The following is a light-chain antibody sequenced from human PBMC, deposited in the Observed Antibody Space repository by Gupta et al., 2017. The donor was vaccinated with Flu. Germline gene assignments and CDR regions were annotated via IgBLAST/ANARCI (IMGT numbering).Light chain of an antibody. J-gene: IGLJ3*02. Sequence: VPISCSGTSPNSGSKLVSWYQQLPGTAPKPLIYDTNRRPSGIPDRFSGSKSGTSANLDITGLQTGDEADYYCGTWDRSLSAGWVFGGGTKVTVL. CDR2: DTN. CDR3: GTWDRSLSAGWV. V-gene: IGLV1-51*01. CDR1: SPNSGSKL.